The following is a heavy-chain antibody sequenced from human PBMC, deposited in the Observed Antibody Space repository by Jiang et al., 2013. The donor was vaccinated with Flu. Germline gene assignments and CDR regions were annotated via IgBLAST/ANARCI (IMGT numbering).Heavy chain of an antibody. V-gene: IGHV4-59*08. J-gene: IGHJ3*02. CDR3: ARHVAYWGRHDAFDI. D-gene: IGHD3-16*01. CDR2: IYYSGST. Sequence: SGSGLVKPSETLSLTCTVSGGSISSYYWSWIRQPPGKGLEWIGYIYYSGSTNYNPSLKSRVTISVDTSKNQFSLKLSSVTAADTAVYYCARHVAYWGRHDAFDIWGQGTMVTVSS. CDR1: GGSISSYY.